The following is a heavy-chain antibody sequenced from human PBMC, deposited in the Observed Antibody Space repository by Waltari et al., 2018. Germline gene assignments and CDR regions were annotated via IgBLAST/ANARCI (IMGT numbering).Heavy chain of an antibody. CDR1: GVTFRSYN. CDR3: ARDGGLLPSYFQH. J-gene: IGHJ1*01. CDR2: ITGGSNYI. V-gene: IGHV3-21*01. D-gene: IGHD3-10*01. Sequence: EVQLVESGGGLVKRGGSLRLSCEGSGVTFRSYNIHCVRQAPGKGLGWVASITGGSNYIEYGDPVKGRFTISRDNGKSSLYLQMNSLRAEDTAVYFCARDGGLLPSYFQHWGQGALVTVSS.